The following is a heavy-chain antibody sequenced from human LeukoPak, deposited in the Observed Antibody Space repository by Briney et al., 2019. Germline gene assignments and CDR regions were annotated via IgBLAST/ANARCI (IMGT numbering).Heavy chain of an antibody. V-gene: IGHV1-2*02. Sequence: ASVKVSCKASGYTFTGYYMHWVRQAPGQGLGWMGWINPNSGGTNYAQKFQGRVTMTRDTSISTAYMELSRLRSDDTAVYYCARSNLYSGSYYAFDIWGQGTMVTVSS. D-gene: IGHD1-26*01. J-gene: IGHJ3*02. CDR3: ARSNLYSGSYYAFDI. CDR1: GYTFTGYY. CDR2: INPNSGGT.